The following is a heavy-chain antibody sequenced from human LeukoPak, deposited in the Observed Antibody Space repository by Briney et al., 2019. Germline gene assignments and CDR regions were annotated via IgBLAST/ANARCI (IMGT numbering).Heavy chain of an antibody. CDR1: GGSVSSYY. V-gene: IGHV4-4*07. Sequence: RPSETLSLTCTVSGGSVSSYYWSWIRQPPGKGLEWIGNIYTSGSTNYNPSLKSRVTMSVDTSKNQFSLKLSSVTAADTAVYYCARDLSDDSGNPNWFDPWGQGTLVTVSS. CDR3: ARDLSDDSGNPNWFDP. D-gene: IGHD1-26*01. J-gene: IGHJ5*02. CDR2: IYTSGST.